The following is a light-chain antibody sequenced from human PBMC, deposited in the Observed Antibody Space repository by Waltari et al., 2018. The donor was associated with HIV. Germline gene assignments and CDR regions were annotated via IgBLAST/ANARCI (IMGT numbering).Light chain of an antibody. J-gene: IGLJ2*01. CDR3: SSYTSSSTLYVV. CDR2: DVS. Sequence: QSALTQPASVSGSPGQSITISCTGTSSDVGGYNYVSWYQQHPGKAPKLMIYDVSYRPSGVSNRFSGSEDEADYYCSSYTSSSTLYVVFGGGTKLTVL. V-gene: IGLV2-14*01. CDR1: SSDVGGYNY.